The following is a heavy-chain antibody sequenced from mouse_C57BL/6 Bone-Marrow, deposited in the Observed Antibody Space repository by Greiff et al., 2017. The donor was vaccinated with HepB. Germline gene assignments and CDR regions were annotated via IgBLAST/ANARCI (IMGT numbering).Heavy chain of an antibody. CDR1: GYTFTSYW. CDR3: AIYGPYGRKGYYCDY. D-gene: IGHD1-1*01. CDR2: IHPSDSDT. V-gene: IGHV1-74*01. Sequence: QVQLKQPGAELVKPGASVKVSCKASGYTFTSYWMHWVKQRPGQGLEWIGRIHPSDSDTNYNQKFKGKATLTVDKSSSTAYMQLSSLTSEDSAVYYCAIYGPYGRKGYYCDYWGQGTTLTVSS. J-gene: IGHJ2*01.